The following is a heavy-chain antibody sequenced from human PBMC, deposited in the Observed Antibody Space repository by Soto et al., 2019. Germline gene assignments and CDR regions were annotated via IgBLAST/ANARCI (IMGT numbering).Heavy chain of an antibody. D-gene: IGHD5-18*01. CDR2: IIPILGIA. CDR1: GGTLSSYT. V-gene: IGHV1-69*04. Sequence: GASVKVSCKASGGTLSSYTISWVRQAPGQGLEWMGRIIPILGIANYAQKFQGRVTITADKSTSTAYMELSSLRSEDTAVYYCARESDTAMAPDAFDIWGQGTMVTVSS. CDR3: ARESDTAMAPDAFDI. J-gene: IGHJ3*02.